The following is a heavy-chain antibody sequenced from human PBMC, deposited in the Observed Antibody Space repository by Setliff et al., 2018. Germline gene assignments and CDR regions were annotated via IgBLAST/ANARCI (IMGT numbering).Heavy chain of an antibody. CDR3: VRTNTRRYFDL. CDR2: VYYSGST. CDR1: NFSVTTVYY. J-gene: IGHJ2*01. V-gene: IGHV4-38-2*01. Sequence: SETLSLTCSVSNFSVTTVYYWGWVRQPPGKGLEWIANVYYSGSTFYSPSLQSRVTMSVDTAKNQFSLNLHSVTAADTAVYYCVRTNTRRYFDLWGRGTLVTAPQ. D-gene: IGHD2-8*01.